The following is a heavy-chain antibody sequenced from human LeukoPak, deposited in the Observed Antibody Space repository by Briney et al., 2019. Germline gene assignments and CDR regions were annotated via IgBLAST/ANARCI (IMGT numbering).Heavy chain of an antibody. V-gene: IGHV1-69*06. CDR3: ARWGRTYNILTGYSY. CDR2: IIPIFGTA. D-gene: IGHD3-9*01. Sequence: SVKVSCKASGYTFTSYGISWVRQAPGQGLEWMGGIIPIFGTANYAQKFQGRVTITADKSTSTAYMELSSLRSEDTAVYYCARWGRTYNILTGYSYWGQGTLVTVSS. J-gene: IGHJ4*02. CDR1: GYTFTSYG.